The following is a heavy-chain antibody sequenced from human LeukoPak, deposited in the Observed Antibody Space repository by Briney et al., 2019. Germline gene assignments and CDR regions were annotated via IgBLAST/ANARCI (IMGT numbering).Heavy chain of an antibody. CDR3: AREGTTVVTPSHAFDI. CDR2: IYSGGST. J-gene: IGHJ3*02. V-gene: IGHV3-53*01. CDR1: GFTVSSNY. D-gene: IGHD4-23*01. Sequence: PGGSLRLSCAASGFTVSSNYMSWVRQAPGKGLEWVSVIYSGGSTYYADSVKGRFTISRDNSKNTLYLQMNSLRAEDTAVYYCAREGTTVVTPSHAFDIWGQGTMVTVSS.